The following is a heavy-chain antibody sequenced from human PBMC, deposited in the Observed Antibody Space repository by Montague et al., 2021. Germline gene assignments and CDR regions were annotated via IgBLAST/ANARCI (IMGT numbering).Heavy chain of an antibody. CDR3: ARERDRYYYMDI. V-gene: IGHV4-38-2*02. CDR1: RSLINSDYY. CDR2: VSHGGRT. Sequence: SETLSLTCTVSRSLINSDYYWGSIRQPPGKGLEWMGSVSHGGRTXYNPSLKSRVTISVDTSNNHFPLKLSSVTAADTAMYYCARERDRYYYMDIWGKGTTITVSS. J-gene: IGHJ6*03.